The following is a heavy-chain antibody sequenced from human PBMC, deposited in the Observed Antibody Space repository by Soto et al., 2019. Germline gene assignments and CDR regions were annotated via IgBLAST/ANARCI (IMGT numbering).Heavy chain of an antibody. D-gene: IGHD6-19*01. V-gene: IGHV4-59*01. J-gene: IGHJ3*02. CDR2: IYYSGST. CDR3: ARVPWQWLGGYAFDI. Sequence: QVQLQESGPGLVKPSETLSLTCTVSGGSINSYYWSWIRQPPGKGLEWIGYIYYSGSTNYNPSLKSRATISVDTSKNQFTLTLSSVTAADTAVYYCARVPWQWLGGYAFDIWGQGTMVTVSS. CDR1: GGSINSYY.